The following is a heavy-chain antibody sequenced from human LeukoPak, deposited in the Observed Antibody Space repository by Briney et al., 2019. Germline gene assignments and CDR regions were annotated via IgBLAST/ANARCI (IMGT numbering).Heavy chain of an antibody. CDR1: GYSFTSYW. J-gene: IGHJ6*02. Sequence: GESLKISCKGSGYSFTSYWIGWVRQMPGKGLEWMGIIYPGDSDTRYSPSFQGQVTISADKSISTAYLQWSSLKASDTAMYYCARHGITMVRGVIYYYYYGMDVWGQGTMVTVSS. V-gene: IGHV5-51*01. CDR2: IYPGDSDT. D-gene: IGHD3-10*01. CDR3: ARHGITMVRGVIYYYYYGMDV.